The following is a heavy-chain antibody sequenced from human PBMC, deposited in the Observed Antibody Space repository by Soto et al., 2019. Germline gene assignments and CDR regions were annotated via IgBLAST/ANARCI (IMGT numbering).Heavy chain of an antibody. CDR2: IIPILGIA. J-gene: IGHJ4*02. Sequence: SVKVSCKASGGTFSSYTISWLRQAPGQGLEWMGRIIPILGIANYAQKFQGRVTITADKSTSTAYMELSSLRSEDTAVYYCARGTRGYSGYDSYWGQGTLVTVSS. V-gene: IGHV1-69*02. D-gene: IGHD5-12*01. CDR3: ARGTRGYSGYDSY. CDR1: GGTFSSYT.